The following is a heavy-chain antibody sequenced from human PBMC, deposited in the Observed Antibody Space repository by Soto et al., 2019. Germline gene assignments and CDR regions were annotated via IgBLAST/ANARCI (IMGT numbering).Heavy chain of an antibody. D-gene: IGHD3-22*01. CDR3: ARDPVGSGYYDY. V-gene: IGHV3-21*01. J-gene: IGHJ4*02. Sequence: EVQLVESGGGLVKPGGSLRLSCAASGFSFKNFAMDWVRQAPGRGLEWVSSISNTGTYIYYTDSVKGRFTISRDNAKNSVDLQMNNLRDEDTAVYFCARDPVGSGYYDYWGQGTLVPVSS. CDR1: GFSFKNFA. CDR2: ISNTGTYI.